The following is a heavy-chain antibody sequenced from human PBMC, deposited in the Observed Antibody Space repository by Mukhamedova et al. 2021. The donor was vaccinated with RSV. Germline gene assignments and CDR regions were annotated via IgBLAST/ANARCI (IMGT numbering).Heavy chain of an antibody. J-gene: IGHJ4*02. CDR1: S. V-gene: IGHV3-21*01. D-gene: IGHD6-19*01. CDR2: ISSSSSPI. CDR3: ARSKFGAAEACTLKDH. Sequence: SMNWVRQAPGKGPAWVSSISSSSSPIYYADSVKGRFTISRDNAKNSLYLQMNSLRAEDTAVYYCARSKFGAAEACTLKDHWGQGT.